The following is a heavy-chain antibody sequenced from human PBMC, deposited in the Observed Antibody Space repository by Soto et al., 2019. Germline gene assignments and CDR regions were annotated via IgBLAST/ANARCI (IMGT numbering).Heavy chain of an antibody. CDR2: ISGTGDGT. Sequence: GGSLRLSCAASGLTFHRYALNWVRQAPGKGLEWVSAISGTGDGTDYADSVKGRFTISRDNFKNTLYLQMNSLRAEDTAVYYCAKDLRGTRYYYYGVDVWGQGTTVTVSS. CDR3: AKDLRGTRYYYYGVDV. J-gene: IGHJ6*02. D-gene: IGHD3-16*01. CDR1: GLTFHRYA. V-gene: IGHV3-23*01.